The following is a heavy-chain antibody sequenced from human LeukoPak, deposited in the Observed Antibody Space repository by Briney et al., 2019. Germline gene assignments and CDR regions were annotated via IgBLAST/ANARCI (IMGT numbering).Heavy chain of an antibody. Sequence: PSETLSLTCTVSGGSISSYYWSWIRQPPGKGLEWIGYIYYSGSTNYNPSLKSRVTISVDTSKNQFSLKLSSVTAADTAVYYCARGYYYGSGSYFEGTFDYWGQGSLVTVSS. J-gene: IGHJ4*02. V-gene: IGHV4-59*01. D-gene: IGHD3-10*01. CDR3: ARGYYYGSGSYFEGTFDY. CDR1: GGSISSYY. CDR2: IYYSGST.